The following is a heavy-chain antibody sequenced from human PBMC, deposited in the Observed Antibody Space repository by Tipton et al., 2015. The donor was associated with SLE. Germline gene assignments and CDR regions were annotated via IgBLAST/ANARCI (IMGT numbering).Heavy chain of an antibody. CDR2: INSDGSSA. CDR3: SRDIQFVGSTEYFHH. Sequence: SLRLSCAASGFTFSSYWMHWVRQAPGKGLEWVSHINSDGSSAMYADSVKGRLTISRDNAKNTLYLQMNSLRAEDTAVYYCSRDIQFVGSTEYFHHWGQGTLVTVSS. CDR1: GFTFSSYW. V-gene: IGHV3-74*03. J-gene: IGHJ1*01. D-gene: IGHD1-26*01.